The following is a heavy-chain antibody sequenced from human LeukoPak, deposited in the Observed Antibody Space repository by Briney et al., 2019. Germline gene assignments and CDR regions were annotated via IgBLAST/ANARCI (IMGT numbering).Heavy chain of an antibody. Sequence: SVKVSCKASGGTFSSYAISWVRQAPGQGLEWMGGIIPIFGTANYAQKFRGRVTITADKSTSTAYMELSSLRSEDTAVYYCARGKPNYGDYVPFDYWGQGTLVTVSS. J-gene: IGHJ4*02. CDR1: GGTFSSYA. D-gene: IGHD4-17*01. CDR3: ARGKPNYGDYVPFDY. V-gene: IGHV1-69*06. CDR2: IIPIFGTA.